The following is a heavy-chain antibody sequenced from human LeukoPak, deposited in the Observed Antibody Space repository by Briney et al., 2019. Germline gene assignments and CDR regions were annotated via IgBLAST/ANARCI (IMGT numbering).Heavy chain of an antibody. J-gene: IGHJ3*02. CDR2: IYHSGST. Sequence: SETLSLNCGVYGGSFSGYYWSWIRQPPGKGLEWIGSIYHSGSTYYNPSLKSRVTISVDTSKNQFSLKLTSVTAADTAVYYCMGGSYFNTFDIWGQGTMVTVSS. D-gene: IGHD1-26*01. CDR1: GGSFSGYY. V-gene: IGHV4-34*03. CDR3: MGGSYFNTFDI.